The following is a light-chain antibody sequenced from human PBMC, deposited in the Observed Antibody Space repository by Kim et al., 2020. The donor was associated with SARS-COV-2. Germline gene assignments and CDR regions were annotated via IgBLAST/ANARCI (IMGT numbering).Light chain of an antibody. J-gene: IGLJ1*01. CDR1: SSRSGAGYV. V-gene: IGLV1-40*03. CDR3: QSYDKSLNSVV. CDR2: ANN. Sequence: VTISVVVGSSRSGAGYVCHWYQPLPGTAPTVVIFANNTRPSGVPRRFSGSKTGASASLAITGLEAEDEAEYYCQSYDKSLNSVVFGTGTKVTVL.